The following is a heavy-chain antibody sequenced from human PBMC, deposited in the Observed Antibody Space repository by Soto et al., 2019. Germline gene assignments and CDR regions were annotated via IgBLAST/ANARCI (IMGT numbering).Heavy chain of an antibody. Sequence: GASVKVSCKASGYTFTGYYMHWVRQAPGQGLEWMGWINPNSGGTNYAQKFQGRVTMTRDTSISTAYMELSRLRSDDTAVYYCARVGRYYYDSSGYCFDYWGQGTLVTVSS. V-gene: IGHV1-2*02. J-gene: IGHJ4*02. CDR1: GYTFTGYY. CDR3: ARVGRYYYDSSGYCFDY. CDR2: INPNSGGT. D-gene: IGHD3-22*01.